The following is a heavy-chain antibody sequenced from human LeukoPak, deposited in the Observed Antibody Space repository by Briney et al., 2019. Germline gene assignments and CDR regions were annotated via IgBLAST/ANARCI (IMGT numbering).Heavy chain of an antibody. CDR3: AREMSDSSGYLDAFDI. D-gene: IGHD3-22*01. CDR1: GYTFTGYY. J-gene: IGHJ3*02. Sequence: GASVKVSCKASGYTFTGYYMHWLRQAPGQGLEWMGWINPNSGGTNYAQKFQGRATMTRDTSISTAYMELSRLRSDDTAVYYCAREMSDSSGYLDAFDIWGQGTMVTVSS. V-gene: IGHV1-2*02. CDR2: INPNSGGT.